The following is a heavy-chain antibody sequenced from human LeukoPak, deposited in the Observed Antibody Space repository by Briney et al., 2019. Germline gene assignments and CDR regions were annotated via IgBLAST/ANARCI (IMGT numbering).Heavy chain of an antibody. CDR3: ATADGYAYFDY. J-gene: IGHJ4*02. D-gene: IGHD5-24*01. Sequence: GASVKVSCKASGYTFTGYYMHWVRQAPGQGLEWMGRINPNSGGTNYAQKLQGRVTMTTDTSTSTAYMELRRLRSDDKAVYYCATADGYAYFDYWGQGTLVTVSS. CDR1: GYTFTGYY. V-gene: IGHV1-2*06. CDR2: INPNSGGT.